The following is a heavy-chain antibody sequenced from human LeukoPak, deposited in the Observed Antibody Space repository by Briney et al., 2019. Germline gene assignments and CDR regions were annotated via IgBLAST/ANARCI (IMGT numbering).Heavy chain of an antibody. J-gene: IGHJ4*02. CDR2: ISGSGGST. CDR3: ATRGGMVRGVISTLSY. CDR1: GFTFSSYA. D-gene: IGHD3-10*01. Sequence: PGGSLRLSCAASGFTFSSYAMSWVRQAPGKGLEWVSAISGSGGSTYYADSVKGRFTISRDNSKNTLYLQMNSLRAEDTAVYYCATRGGMVRGVISTLSYWGQGTLVTVSS. V-gene: IGHV3-23*01.